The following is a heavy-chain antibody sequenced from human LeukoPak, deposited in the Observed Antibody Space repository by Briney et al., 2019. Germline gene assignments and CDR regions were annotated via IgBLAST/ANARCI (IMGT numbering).Heavy chain of an antibody. CDR1: GFTFSDYY. J-gene: IGHJ4*02. CDR2: IYSGGST. V-gene: IGHV3-53*01. D-gene: IGHD6-19*01. Sequence: PGGSLRLSCAASGFTFSDYYMSWIRQAPGKGLEWVSVIYSGGSTYYADSVKGRFTISRDNSKNTLYLQMNSPRAEDTAVYYCARTVAFDYWGQGTLVTVSS. CDR3: ARTVAFDY.